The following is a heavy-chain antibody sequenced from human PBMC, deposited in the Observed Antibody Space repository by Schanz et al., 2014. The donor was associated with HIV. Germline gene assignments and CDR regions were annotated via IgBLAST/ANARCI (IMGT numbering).Heavy chain of an antibody. CDR2: IWYDGSDK. CDR3: ARGEAITSYYHYYGMDV. V-gene: IGHV3-33*01. CDR1: GFTFSSYG. J-gene: IGHJ6*02. D-gene: IGHD1-20*01. Sequence: QVQLVESGGGVVQPGRSLRLSCAASGFTFSSYGMHWVRQAPGRGLEWVAVIWYDGSDKYYADSVKGRFTISRDNSKKTLYLQMNSLRAEDTAVYYCARGEAITSYYHYYGMDVWGQGTTVTVSS.